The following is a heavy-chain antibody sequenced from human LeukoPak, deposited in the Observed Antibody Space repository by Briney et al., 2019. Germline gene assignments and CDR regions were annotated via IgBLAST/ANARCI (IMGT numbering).Heavy chain of an antibody. CDR1: GYTFTGYY. J-gene: IGHJ4*02. V-gene: IGHV1-2*06. CDR3: AIYYGSGSYYRD. CDR2: INPNSGGT. Sequence: ASVKVSCKASGYTFTGYYMHWVRQAPGQGLEWMGRINPNSGGTNYAQKFQGRVTMTRGTSISTAYMELSRLRSDDTAVYYCAIYYGSGSYYRDWGQGTLVTVSS. D-gene: IGHD3-10*01.